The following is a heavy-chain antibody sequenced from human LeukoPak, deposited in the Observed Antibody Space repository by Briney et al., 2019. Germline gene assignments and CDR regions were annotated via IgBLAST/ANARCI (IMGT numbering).Heavy chain of an antibody. V-gene: IGHV3-30*04. CDR3: ARDQRNCSGGSCYPRRNWFDP. CDR1: GFTFSSYA. J-gene: IGHJ5*02. D-gene: IGHD2-15*01. Sequence: GESLRLSCAASGFTFSSYAMHWVRQAPGKGLEWVAVISNDGSNKYYADSVKGRFTISRDNSLDTLYLQMNSLKPEDTALYYCARDQRNCSGGSCYPRRNWFDPWGQGALVTVSS. CDR2: ISNDGSNK.